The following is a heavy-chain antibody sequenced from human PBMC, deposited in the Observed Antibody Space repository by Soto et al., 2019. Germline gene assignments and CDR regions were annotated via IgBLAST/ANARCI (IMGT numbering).Heavy chain of an antibody. J-gene: IGHJ6*02. CDR2: MNPNSGNT. D-gene: IGHD3-22*01. CDR1: GYTFTSYD. V-gene: IGHV1-8*01. Sequence: ASVKVSCKASGYTFTSYDINWVRQATGQGLEWMGWMNPNSGNTGYAQKIQGRVTMTRNTSISTAYTEQSSPRSADTAVYYCARGPNYYDSSGYYGNGMDVWGQGTTVTVSS. CDR3: ARGPNYYDSSGYYGNGMDV.